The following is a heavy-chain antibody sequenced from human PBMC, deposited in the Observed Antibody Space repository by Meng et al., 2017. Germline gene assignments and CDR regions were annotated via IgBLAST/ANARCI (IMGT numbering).Heavy chain of an antibody. CDR2: INVYSGIT. CDR1: GYTLSSDG. V-gene: IGHV1-18*01. Sequence: VQVGVEVKRPGASLKVSCDTSGYTLSSDGFAWVRQTPEQGLEWLGWINVYSGITNYAQKFQGRVTMTTDTSTRTGYMELTSLTSDDTATYYCATRGNPYLNCWGQGTLVTVSS. CDR3: ATRGNPYLNC. J-gene: IGHJ4*02.